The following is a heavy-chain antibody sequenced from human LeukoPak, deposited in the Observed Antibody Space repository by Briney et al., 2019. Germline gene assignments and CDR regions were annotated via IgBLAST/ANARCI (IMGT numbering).Heavy chain of an antibody. J-gene: IGHJ6*02. CDR2: VGSKPNNYAT. Sequence: PGGSLKLSCAASGFTFSASGMHWVRQASGKGLEWFGRVGSKPNNYATVYAASVKGRFTISRDDSKNTAYLHMNSLKTEDTAIYYCIRRDGSSGRYGMDVWGQGTTVTVSS. CDR1: GFTFSASG. CDR3: IRRDGSSGRYGMDV. V-gene: IGHV3-73*01. D-gene: IGHD1-26*01.